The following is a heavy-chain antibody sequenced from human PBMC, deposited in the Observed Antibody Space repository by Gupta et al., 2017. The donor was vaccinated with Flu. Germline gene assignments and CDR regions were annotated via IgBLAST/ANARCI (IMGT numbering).Heavy chain of an antibody. CDR1: GFTFSSYW. CDR2: IKQDGSEK. D-gene: IGHD5-18*01. J-gene: IGHJ4*02. V-gene: IGHV3-7*01. Sequence: VESGGGLVQPGGSLRLSCAASGFTFSSYWMSWVRQAPGKGLEWVANIKQDGSEKYYVDSVKGRFTISRDNAKNSLYLQMNSLRAEDTAVYYCARDLYGYSYARDRRFDYWGQGTLVTVSS. CDR3: ARDLYGYSYARDRRFDY.